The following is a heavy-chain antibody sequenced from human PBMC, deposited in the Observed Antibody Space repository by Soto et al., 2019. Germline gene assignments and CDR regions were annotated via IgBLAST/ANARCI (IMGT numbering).Heavy chain of an antibody. CDR1: GYRFSSYW. V-gene: IGHV5-51*01. CDR2: IYPGDSDT. D-gene: IGHD2-8*01. J-gene: IGHJ6*02. Sequence: GESLKISCKGAGYRFSSYWIAWVRQMPGKGLEWMGIIYPGDSDTIYSPSFQGQVTMLVDKSNSTAYLQWSSLKASDTAMYYCARQGSNGAYYYYGMDVWGQGTTVTVSS. CDR3: ARQGSNGAYYYYGMDV.